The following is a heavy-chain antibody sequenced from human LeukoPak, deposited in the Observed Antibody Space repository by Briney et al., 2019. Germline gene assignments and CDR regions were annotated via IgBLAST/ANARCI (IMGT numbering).Heavy chain of an antibody. D-gene: IGHD2-15*01. CDR2: IKQDDSEI. CDR1: GFIFSRFW. Sequence: GGSLRLSCAASGFIFSRFWMTWVRQAPGQGLEWVANIKQDDSEIYYVDSVKGRFTISRDNAKNSLYLQMNSLRAEDTALYYCAREVVVVVAATFGWFDPWGQGTLVTVSS. V-gene: IGHV3-7*03. J-gene: IGHJ5*02. CDR3: AREVVVVVAATFGWFDP.